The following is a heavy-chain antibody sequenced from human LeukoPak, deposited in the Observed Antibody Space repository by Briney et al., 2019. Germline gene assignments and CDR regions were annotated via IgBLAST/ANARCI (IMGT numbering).Heavy chain of an antibody. CDR2: IADSGST. Sequence: SETLSLTCSVFGGPYSGYYWSWIRQPPGEGLEWIGEIADSGSTNYHPSLKSRVTISGDTSKNQFSLKLSSVTAADTAVYYCARRPTYYDILTGYYTRYFDYWAQGTLVTVSS. J-gene: IGHJ4*02. D-gene: IGHD3-9*01. V-gene: IGHV4-34*01. CDR3: ARRPTYYDILTGYYTRYFDY. CDR1: GGPYSGYY.